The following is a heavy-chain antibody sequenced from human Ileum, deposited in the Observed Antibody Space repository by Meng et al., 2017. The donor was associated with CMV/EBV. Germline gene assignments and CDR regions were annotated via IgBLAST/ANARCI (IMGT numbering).Heavy chain of an antibody. CDR1: GYTLSTYQ. CDR3: ARVLVAGRAEYHY. CDR2: INPSNGDT. Sequence: QVQLVQSGAGVKKPGASVKVSCKASGYTLSTYQIHWLLQAPGQGLEWMGQINPSNGDTDYAQQFQGRVTMTTDTSTNTVYLEVSSLTSDDTAVFYCARVLVAGRAEYHYWGQGTLVTVSS. V-gene: IGHV1-46*01. J-gene: IGHJ4*02. D-gene: IGHD6-19*01.